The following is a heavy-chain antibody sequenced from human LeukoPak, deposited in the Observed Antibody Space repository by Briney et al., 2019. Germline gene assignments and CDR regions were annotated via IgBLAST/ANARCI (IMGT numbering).Heavy chain of an antibody. CDR1: GGSFSGYY. V-gene: IGHV4-34*01. Sequence: SETLSLTCAVYGGSFSGYYWSWIRQPPGKGLERIGEMNHSGSTNYNPSLKSRVTISVDTSKNQFSLKLRSVTAADTAVYYCAKIAVADGMDVWGQGTTVTVSS. CDR2: MNHSGST. D-gene: IGHD6-19*01. CDR3: AKIAVADGMDV. J-gene: IGHJ6*02.